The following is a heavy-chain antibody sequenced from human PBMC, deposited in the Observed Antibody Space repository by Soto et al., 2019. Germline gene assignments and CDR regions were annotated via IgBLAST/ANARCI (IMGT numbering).Heavy chain of an antibody. Sequence: QITLKESGPPLVKPTQTLTLTCNFSGFSLSTSGVGVGWIRQPPGKALEWLALIYWDDDKRYSPSLKSRLTTTKXNSKNQVVLTMTNMDPVDTATYYCAHRPVAASEPGSNWFDPWGQGTLVTVSS. J-gene: IGHJ5*02. CDR2: IYWDDDK. CDR3: AHRPVAASEPGSNWFDP. D-gene: IGHD6-13*01. CDR1: GFSLSTSGVG. V-gene: IGHV2-5*02.